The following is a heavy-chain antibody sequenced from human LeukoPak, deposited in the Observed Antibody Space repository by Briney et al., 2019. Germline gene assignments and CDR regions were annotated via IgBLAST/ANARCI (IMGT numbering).Heavy chain of an antibody. CDR3: AKDENDFTSGNPTYFGY. V-gene: IGHV3-23*01. CDR2: ISGSGVDT. D-gene: IGHD3-3*01. Sequence: PGGSLRVSCSASGFSFCVYAMSWVRQAPGKGLEWVSAISGSGVDTYYADAVQGRFSISRDNSKNTMYLQMRSLRAEDTAVYFCAKDENDFTSGNPTYFGYWGQGVLVTVSS. J-gene: IGHJ4*02. CDR1: GFSFCVYA.